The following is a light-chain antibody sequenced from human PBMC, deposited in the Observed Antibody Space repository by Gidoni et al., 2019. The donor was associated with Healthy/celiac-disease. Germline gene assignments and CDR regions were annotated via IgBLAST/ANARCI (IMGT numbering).Light chain of an antibody. CDR2: GAS. V-gene: IGKV3-15*01. CDR1: QSVSSN. Sequence: EIVMTQSPATLSVSPGERATLSCRASQSVSSNLAWYQQKPGQAPRLLIYGASTRATGIPARFSGSGSGTEFTLTISSLQSEDVAVYYCQQYKNWPPLTXGXGTKVEIK. CDR3: QQYKNWPPLT. J-gene: IGKJ4*01.